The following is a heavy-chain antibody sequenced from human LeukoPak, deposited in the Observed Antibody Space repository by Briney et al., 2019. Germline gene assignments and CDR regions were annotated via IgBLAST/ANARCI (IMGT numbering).Heavy chain of an antibody. V-gene: IGHV4-61*02. J-gene: IGHJ5*02. Sequence: PSETLSLTCTVSGGSISSGSYFWSWIRQSAGRGLEWIGRIDSSGNTNYNPSLKSRVTMSLDTSKNQFSLKLSSVTAADTAVYYCARDPSNTSGWKTWFDTWGQGTLVTVSS. D-gene: IGHD6-19*01. CDR1: GGSISSGSYF. CDR2: IDSSGNT. CDR3: ARDPSNTSGWKTWFDT.